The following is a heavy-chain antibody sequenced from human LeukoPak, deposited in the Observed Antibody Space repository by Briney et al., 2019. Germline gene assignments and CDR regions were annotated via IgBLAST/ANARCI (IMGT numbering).Heavy chain of an antibody. CDR1: GGSISSYY. D-gene: IGHD5-18*01. J-gene: IGHJ4*02. CDR2: IYYSGST. CDR3: ARDQIGGYNHYFDY. V-gene: IGHV4-59*12. Sequence: SETLSLTCTVSGGSISSYYWSWIRQPPGKGLEWIGYIYYSGSTNYNPSLKSRVTISVDTSKNQFSLKLSSVTAADTAVYYCARDQIGGYNHYFDYWGQGTLVTVSS.